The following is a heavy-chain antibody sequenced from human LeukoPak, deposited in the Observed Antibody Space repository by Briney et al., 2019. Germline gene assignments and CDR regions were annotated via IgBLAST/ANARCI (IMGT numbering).Heavy chain of an antibody. V-gene: IGHV1-8*01. D-gene: IGHD3-16*01. CDR2: MNPNSGTT. CDR1: GYSFTRYD. Sequence: ASVKVSCTASGYSFTRYDINWVRQATGQGLEWMGWMNPNSGTTGYAQKFQGRVTMTRNTSISTAYMELSSLRSEDTAVYYCARGRPQVRGVYFDYWGQGTLVTVSS. J-gene: IGHJ4*02. CDR3: ARGRPQVRGVYFDY.